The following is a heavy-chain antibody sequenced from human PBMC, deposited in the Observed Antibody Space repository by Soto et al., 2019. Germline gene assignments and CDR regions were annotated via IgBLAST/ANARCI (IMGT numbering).Heavy chain of an antibody. CDR2: IYWDDDK. J-gene: IGHJ4*02. CDR3: AHARRDRLILEWLPPYYFDY. Sequence: QITLKESGPTLVNPTQTLTLTCTFSGFSLSTSGVGVGWIRQPPGKALEWLALIYWDDDKRYSPSLKSRLTITKDTSKNQVVLTMTNMDPVDTATYYCAHARRDRLILEWLPPYYFDYWGQGTLVTVSS. D-gene: IGHD3-3*01. V-gene: IGHV2-5*02. CDR1: GFSLSTSGVG.